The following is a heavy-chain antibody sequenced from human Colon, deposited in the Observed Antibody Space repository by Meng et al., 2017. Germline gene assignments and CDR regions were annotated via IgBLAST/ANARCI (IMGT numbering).Heavy chain of an antibody. CDR3: ARLASSGGPPIDH. J-gene: IGHJ4*02. CDR1: GYSFTNYW. CDR2: IDPSDSYT. D-gene: IGHD4-23*01. Sequence: EGHLGKHGVEVKKPGESLRISCQVSGYSFTNYWIAWVRQMPGKGLEWMGRIDPSDSYTTYRPSFQGHVSISVDKSITTAYLQWSSLKASDTAMYYCARLASSGGPPIDHWGQGTLVTVSS. V-gene: IGHV5-10-1*03.